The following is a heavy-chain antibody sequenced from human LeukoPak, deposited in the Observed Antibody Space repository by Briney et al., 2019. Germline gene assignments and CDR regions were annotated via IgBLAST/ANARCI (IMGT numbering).Heavy chain of an antibody. CDR2: ISSSGSTI. CDR3: ARGGEDIVVVPAAMGAFDI. CDR1: GFTFSSYE. D-gene: IGHD2-2*01. V-gene: IGHV3-48*03. Sequence: PGGSLRLCCAASGFTFSSYEMNWVRQAPGKGLKWVSYISSSGSTIYYADSVKGRFTISRDNAKNSLYLQMNSLRAEDTAVYYCARGGEDIVVVPAAMGAFDIWGQGTMVTVSS. J-gene: IGHJ3*02.